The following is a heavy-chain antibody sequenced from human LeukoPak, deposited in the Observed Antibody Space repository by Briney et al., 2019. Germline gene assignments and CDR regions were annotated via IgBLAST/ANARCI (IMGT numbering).Heavy chain of an antibody. D-gene: IGHD2-15*01. CDR3: ARIGVVVGHYYYMDV. Sequence: PSETLSLTCAVYGGSFSGYYWSWIRQPPGKGLEWIGEINHSGSTNYNPSLKSRVTISVDTSKNQFSLKLSSVTAADTAVYYCARIGVVVGHYYYMDVWGKGTTVTVSS. CDR1: GGSFSGYY. J-gene: IGHJ6*03. CDR2: INHSGST. V-gene: IGHV4-34*01.